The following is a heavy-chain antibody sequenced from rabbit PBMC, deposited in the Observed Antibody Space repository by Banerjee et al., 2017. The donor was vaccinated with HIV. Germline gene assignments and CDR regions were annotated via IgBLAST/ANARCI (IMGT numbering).Heavy chain of an antibody. V-gene: IGHV1S45*01. CDR1: GFTLSSYW. J-gene: IGHJ4*01. CDR3: ARDLAGVIGWNFNL. Sequence: QEQLVESGGGLVQPEGSLTLTCKASGFTLSSYWMWWVRQAPGKGPEWIACIDAGSTGNTVYASWAKGPFTISKTSSTTVTLQMTSLTAADTATYFCARDLAGVIGWNFNLWGPGTLVTVS. CDR2: IDAGSTGNT. D-gene: IGHD4-1*01.